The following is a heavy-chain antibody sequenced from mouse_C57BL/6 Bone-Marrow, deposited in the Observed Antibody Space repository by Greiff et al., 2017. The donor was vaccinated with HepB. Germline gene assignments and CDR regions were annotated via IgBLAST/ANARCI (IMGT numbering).Heavy chain of an antibody. D-gene: IGHD1-1*01. V-gene: IGHV5-15*04. CDR2: ISNLAYSI. J-gene: IGHJ1*03. CDR3: ARPRSSYYWYFDV. Sequence: EVMLVESGGGLVQPGGSLKLSCAASGFTFSDYGMAWVRQAPRKGPEWVAFISNLAYSIYYADTVTGRFPISRENAKNTLYLEMSSLRSEDTAMYYCARPRSSYYWYFDVWGTGTTVTVSS. CDR1: GFTFSDYG.